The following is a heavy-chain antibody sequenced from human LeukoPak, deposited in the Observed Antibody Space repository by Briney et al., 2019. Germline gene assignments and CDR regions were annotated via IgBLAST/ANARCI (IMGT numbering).Heavy chain of an antibody. J-gene: IGHJ4*02. V-gene: IGHV3-23*01. CDR3: AKALDDCSSTSCYEYFDY. Sequence: GGSLRLSCAASGFTFSSYAMSWVRQAPGKGLEWVSAISGSGGSSYYADSVKGRFTISRDNSKNTLYLQMNSLRAEDTAVYYCAKALDDCSSTSCYEYFDYWGQGTLVTVFS. D-gene: IGHD2-2*01. CDR2: ISGSGGSS. CDR1: GFTFSSYA.